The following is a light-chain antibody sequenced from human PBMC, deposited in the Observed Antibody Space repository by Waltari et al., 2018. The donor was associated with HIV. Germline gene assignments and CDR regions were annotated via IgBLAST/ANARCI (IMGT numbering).Light chain of an antibody. CDR2: DDN. CDR3: QVWDGSSAHVI. Sequence: SYVLTQPPSVSVAPGQTASITCGGDNIRNKNVPWYQQKPGQAPVLVVYDDNDRPSGIPERFSGSNSGSTATLTISRVEAGDEADFYCQVWDGSSAHVIFGGGTKLTVL. V-gene: IGLV3-21*02. CDR1: NIRNKN. J-gene: IGLJ2*01.